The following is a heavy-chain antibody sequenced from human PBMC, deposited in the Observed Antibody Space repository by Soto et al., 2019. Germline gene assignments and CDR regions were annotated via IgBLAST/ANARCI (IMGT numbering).Heavy chain of an antibody. CDR2: IIPIFGTA. V-gene: IGHV1-69*05. CDR1: GGTFSSYA. CDR3: ARASDFWSGYYLTPWSEIDY. J-gene: IGHJ4*02. Sequence: SVKVSCKASGGTFSSYAISWVRQAPGQGLEWMGGIIPIFGTANYAQKFQGRVTMTRDTSTSTVYMELSSLRSEDTAVYYCARASDFWSGYYLTPWSEIDYWGQGTLVTVSS. D-gene: IGHD3-3*01.